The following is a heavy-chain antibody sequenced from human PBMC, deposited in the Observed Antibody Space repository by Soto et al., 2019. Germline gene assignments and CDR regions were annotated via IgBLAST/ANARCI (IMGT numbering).Heavy chain of an antibody. Sequence: GGTLRLSCAASGFTFSSYGMHWVRQAPGKGLEWVAVIWYDGSNKYYADSVKGRFTISRDNSKNTLYLQMNSLRAEDTAVYYCARDQLIRIAAAGYYYYYGMDVWGQGTPVTVSS. CDR1: GFTFSSYG. D-gene: IGHD6-13*01. V-gene: IGHV3-33*01. CDR2: IWYDGSNK. CDR3: ARDQLIRIAAAGYYYYYGMDV. J-gene: IGHJ6*02.